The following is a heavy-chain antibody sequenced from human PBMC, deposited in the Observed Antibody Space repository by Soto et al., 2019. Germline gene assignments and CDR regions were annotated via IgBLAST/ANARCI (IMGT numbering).Heavy chain of an antibody. Sequence: ASVKVSCKASGYTFNSYAMHWVRQAPGQRLEWMGWINAGNGNTKYSQKFQGRVTITRDTSASTAYMELSSLRSEDTAVYYCARVLAENYYYGMDVWGQGTTVTVS. D-gene: IGHD6-19*01. V-gene: IGHV1-3*01. J-gene: IGHJ6*02. CDR1: GYTFNSYA. CDR2: INAGNGNT. CDR3: ARVLAENYYYGMDV.